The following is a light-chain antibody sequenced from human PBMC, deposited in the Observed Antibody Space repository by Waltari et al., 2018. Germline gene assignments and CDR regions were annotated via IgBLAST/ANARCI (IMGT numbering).Light chain of an antibody. J-gene: IGKJ1*01. V-gene: IGKV3-20*01. CDR3: QHYVRLPAT. CDR1: QSVGTS. Sequence: EVVLTQSPGTLSLSPGERATLACRASQSVGTSLAWYQQKPGQAPRLLIYGASRRATGIPGRFSGSGSGTDFSLTISRLEPEDFAVYYCQHYVRLPATFGQGTKVEI. CDR2: GAS.